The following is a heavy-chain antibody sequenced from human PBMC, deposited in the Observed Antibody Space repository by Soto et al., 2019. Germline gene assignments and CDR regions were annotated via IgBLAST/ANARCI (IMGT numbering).Heavy chain of an antibody. Sequence: PGGSLRLSCAASGFTFSSYAMNWVRQAPGKGLEWVSGISNSGGATYYADSVKGRFTISRDNSKNTLFLLMHSLTVEDTALYYCAKDPREGGANGGSTWGQGTLVTVSS. CDR2: ISNSGGAT. CDR1: GFTFSSYA. CDR3: AKDPREGGANGGST. J-gene: IGHJ5*02. V-gene: IGHV3-23*01. D-gene: IGHD3-16*01.